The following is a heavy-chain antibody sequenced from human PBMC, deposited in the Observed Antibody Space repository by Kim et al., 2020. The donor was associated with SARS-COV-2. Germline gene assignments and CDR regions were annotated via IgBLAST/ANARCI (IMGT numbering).Heavy chain of an antibody. CDR3: AKTRSRKTGGFDY. Sequence: YADSVKGRFTSSRDNSKNTLYLQMNSLRAEDTAVYYCAKTRSRKTGGFDYWGQGTLVTVSS. V-gene: IGHV3-23*01. D-gene: IGHD7-27*01. J-gene: IGHJ4*02.